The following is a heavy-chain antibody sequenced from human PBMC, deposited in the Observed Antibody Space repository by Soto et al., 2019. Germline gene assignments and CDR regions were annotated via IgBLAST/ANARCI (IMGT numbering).Heavy chain of an antibody. V-gene: IGHV4-59*08. CDR2: IHSGST. D-gene: IGHD3-10*01. CDR3: ARHDGSRSTDY. J-gene: IGHJ4*02. Sequence: QVQLQESGPGLVKPSGTLSLTCTVSGGSISSDYWNWIRQPPGKGLEWTGYIHSGSTTYSASLRCXVTISVDTSKNQFSLKLSSVTAADTAVYFCARHDGSRSTDYWGQGTLVTVSS. CDR1: GGSISSDY.